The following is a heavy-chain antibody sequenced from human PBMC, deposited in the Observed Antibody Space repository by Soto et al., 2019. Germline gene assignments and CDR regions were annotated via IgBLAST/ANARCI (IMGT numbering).Heavy chain of an antibody. J-gene: IGHJ6*02. D-gene: IGHD2-2*03. CDR1: GGFVSSSSYS. V-gene: IGHV4-39*01. CDR3: ARLNGYCISTNCHGYYGMDV. CDR2: MYSSENT. Sequence: SETLSLTCTVSGGFVSSSSYSWGWIRQSPGKGLEWIGTMYSSENTYYNPSLLSRVTISVDTSKNEFSLRLSSVTAADTAVYYCARLNGYCISTNCHGYYGMDVWGQGTTVTVSS.